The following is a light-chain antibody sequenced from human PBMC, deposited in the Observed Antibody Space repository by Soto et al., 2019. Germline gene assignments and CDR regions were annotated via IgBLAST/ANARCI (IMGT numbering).Light chain of an antibody. V-gene: IGLV2-14*01. Sequence: QSALTQPASVSGSPGQSITISCTGTSSDVGGYNYVSWYQQHPGKAPKLMIYDVSNRPSGVSNRFSGSKSGNTASLTISGLQAEDEXDYYCSSYTSSSTLLYVFGTGTKLTV. CDR1: SSDVGGYNY. CDR3: SSYTSSSTLLYV. J-gene: IGLJ1*01. CDR2: DVS.